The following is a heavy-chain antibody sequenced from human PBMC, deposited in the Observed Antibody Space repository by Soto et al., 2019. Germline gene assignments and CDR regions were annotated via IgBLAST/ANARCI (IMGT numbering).Heavy chain of an antibody. CDR1: GFTFGRSW. CDR3: ARELYSSPDIDY. CDR2: VNSDGTRK. D-gene: IGHD6-13*01. Sequence: EVQLVESGGGLVQPGGPLRLSCAASGFTFGRSWMPGVGQAQGKGLVWVSRVNSDGTRKTYADSVKGRFTISRDNAKNTLYLQMNSLRAEDTAVYYCARELYSSPDIDYWGQGTLVTVSS. V-gene: IGHV3-74*01. J-gene: IGHJ4*02.